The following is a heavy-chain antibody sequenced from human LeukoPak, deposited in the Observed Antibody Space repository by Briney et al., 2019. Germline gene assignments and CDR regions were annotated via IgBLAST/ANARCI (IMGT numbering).Heavy chain of an antibody. V-gene: IGHV4-34*01. D-gene: IGHD3-10*01. CDR3: ARGSPYYYGATHSFDC. CDR2: INHSGST. Sequence: PSETLSLTCAVYGGSFSGYYWSWIRQPPGKGLEWIGEINHSGSTNYNPSLKSRVTISVDTSKNQFSLKLSSVTAADTAVYYCARGSPYYYGATHSFDCWGQGTLVTVSS. CDR1: GGSFSGYY. J-gene: IGHJ4*02.